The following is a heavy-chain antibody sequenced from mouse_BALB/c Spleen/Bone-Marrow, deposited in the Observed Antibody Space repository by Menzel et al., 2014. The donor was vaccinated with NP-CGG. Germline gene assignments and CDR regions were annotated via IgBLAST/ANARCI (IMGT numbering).Heavy chain of an antibody. V-gene: IGHV4-1*02. J-gene: IGHJ2*01. D-gene: IGHD1-1*01. Sequence: EMKVVESGGGLVQPGGSLKLSCAASGFDFSRYWMSWVRQAPGKGLEWIGEINPDSRTINYSPSLKDKFIISRDNAKNTLYLRLNKVRSEDTALYYCARPDYYGYLNYWGQGTTLTVSS. CDR3: ARPDYYGYLNY. CDR2: INPDSRTI. CDR1: GFDFSRYW.